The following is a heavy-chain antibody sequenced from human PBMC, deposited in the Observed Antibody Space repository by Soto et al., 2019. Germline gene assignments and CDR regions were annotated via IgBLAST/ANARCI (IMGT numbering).Heavy chain of an antibody. CDR3: ARGQRSNYYYFYYMEG. D-gene: IGHD1-1*01. CDR2: IYYSGST. CDR1: GGSISSYY. V-gene: IGHV4-59*01. Sequence: QVQLQESGPGLVKPSETLSLTCTVSGGSISSYYWSWIRQPPGKGLEWIGYIYYSGSTNYNASLKSRVTISVDTSKNQFSLKLSSVTAADTAVYYCARGQRSNYYYFYYMEGWGKGTTVTVSS. J-gene: IGHJ6*03.